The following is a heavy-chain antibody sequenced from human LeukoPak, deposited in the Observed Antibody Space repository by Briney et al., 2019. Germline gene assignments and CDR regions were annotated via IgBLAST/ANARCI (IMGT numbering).Heavy chain of an antibody. J-gene: IGHJ4*02. CDR3: ARSPKNVAYNSGLDYFDF. Sequence: GESLRISSQGSGYSVTSDRSGCVGEMRGKGMEWMGIIYPGDSDTRYSPSFQGQVTISADKSISTAYLQWSSLKASDTAMFYCARSPKNVAYNSGLDYFDFWGQGTLVTVSS. D-gene: IGHD5-12*01. CDR1: GYSVTSDR. V-gene: IGHV5-51*01. CDR2: IYPGDSDT.